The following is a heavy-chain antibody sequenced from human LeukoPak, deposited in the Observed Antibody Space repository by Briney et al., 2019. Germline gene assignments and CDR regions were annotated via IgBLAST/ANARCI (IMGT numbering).Heavy chain of an antibody. CDR1: GYTFTSYG. CDR3: ASFPYDSGSYSGY. D-gene: IGHD1-26*01. CDR2: ISAYNGNA. J-gene: IGHJ4*02. Sequence: ASVAVSCKASGYTFTSYGISWVRQAPGQGLEWMGWISAYNGNANYAQKLQGRVTMTTDTSASTAYMELRSLRSDDTAVYYCASFPYDSGSYSGYWGQGTLVTVSS. V-gene: IGHV1-18*01.